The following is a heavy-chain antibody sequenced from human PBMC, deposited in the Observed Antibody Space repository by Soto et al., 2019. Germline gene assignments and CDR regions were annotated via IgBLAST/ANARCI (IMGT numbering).Heavy chain of an antibody. J-gene: IGHJ1*01. V-gene: IGHV1-18*01. CDR3: ARGGPIYDSSGYYYEYFQH. Sequence: QVQLVQSGAEVKKPGASVKVSCKASGYTFTSYGISWVRQAPGQGLEWMGWISAYNGNTNYAQKLQGRVTMTTDTSTSTAYMELRSLRSEDTAVYYCARGGPIYDSSGYYYEYFQHWGQGTLVTVSS. CDR1: GYTFTSYG. D-gene: IGHD3-22*01. CDR2: ISAYNGNT.